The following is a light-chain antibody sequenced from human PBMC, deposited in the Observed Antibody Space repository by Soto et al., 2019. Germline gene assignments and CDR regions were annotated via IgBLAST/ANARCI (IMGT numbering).Light chain of an antibody. CDR3: QQYNNWPLSLT. V-gene: IGKV3-15*01. J-gene: IGKJ4*01. Sequence: EIVMTQSPATLSVSPGERATLSCRASQSVSSNLAWYQQKTGQAPRLLIYGASTRATGIPARFSGSGSVTEFTLTISSLQSEDFAVYYCQQYNNWPLSLTFGGGTKVEIK. CDR2: GAS. CDR1: QSVSSN.